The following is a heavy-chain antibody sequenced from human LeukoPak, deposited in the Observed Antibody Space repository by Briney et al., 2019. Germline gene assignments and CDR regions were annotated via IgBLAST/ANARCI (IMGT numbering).Heavy chain of an antibody. CDR3: ARVGGSSWYVRFDP. CDR2: INHSGST. CDR1: GGSFSGYY. V-gene: IGHV4-34*01. Sequence: SETLSLTCAVYGGSFSGYYWSWIRQPPGKGLEWIGEINHSGSTNHNPSLKMRVTISEDTSKHQFSLKLSSVTAADTAVYYCARVGGSSWYVRFDPWGQGTLVTVSS. J-gene: IGHJ5*02. D-gene: IGHD6-13*01.